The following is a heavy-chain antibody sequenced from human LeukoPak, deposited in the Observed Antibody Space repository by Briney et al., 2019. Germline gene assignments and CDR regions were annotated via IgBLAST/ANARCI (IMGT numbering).Heavy chain of an antibody. V-gene: IGHV3-30*02. J-gene: IGHJ6*03. D-gene: IGHD2-2*01. CDR3: ARAVVPATYYYYYYYMDV. CDR2: IRYDGINK. Sequence: GGSLRLSCAASGFTFSSYGMHWVRQAPGKGLEWVAFIRYDGINKYYADSVKGRFTISRDDSKSTLYLQMNSLRAEDTAVYYCARAVVPATYYYYYYYMDVWGKGTTVTVSS. CDR1: GFTFSSYG.